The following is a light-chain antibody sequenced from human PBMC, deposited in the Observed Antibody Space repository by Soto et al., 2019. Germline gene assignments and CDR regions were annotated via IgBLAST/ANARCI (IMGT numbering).Light chain of an antibody. Sequence: EIVLTQSPGTLSLSPGERATLSCRASQSVSSSYLAWYQQKPGQAPRLLIYGASSRATDIPDRFSGSGSGTDFTLTISRLEPEYFAVYYCQQYGSSSQTFGQGTKVEIK. CDR2: GAS. V-gene: IGKV3-20*01. CDR1: QSVSSSY. CDR3: QQYGSSSQT. J-gene: IGKJ1*01.